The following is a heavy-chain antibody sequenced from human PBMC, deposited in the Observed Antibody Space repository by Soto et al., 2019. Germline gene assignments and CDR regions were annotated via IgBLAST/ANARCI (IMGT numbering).Heavy chain of an antibody. CDR1: GGSISSSRCH. CDR2: IYHSGST. CDR3: ARRNELSGSYGPGPRYNWFDP. V-gene: IGHV4-30-2*01. J-gene: IGHJ5*02. Sequence: SETLSLTCTVSGGSISSSRCHWSWIRQPPGKGLEWIGYIYHSGSTYYNPSLKSRVTISVDRSKNQFSLKLSSVTAADTAVYYCARRNELSGSYGPGPRYNWFDPWGQGTLVTVSS. D-gene: IGHD1-26*01.